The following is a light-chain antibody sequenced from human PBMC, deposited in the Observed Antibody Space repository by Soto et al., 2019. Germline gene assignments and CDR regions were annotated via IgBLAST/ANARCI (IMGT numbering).Light chain of an antibody. Sequence: QMTQSPSTLSASVGDRVTIVCRASQSISRWLAWYKQKPGKAPKLLIHDASTLESGVPSRFSVSGSGTEFILTISSLQPDEFATDYCQQYNSYRTFGQGTKVDIK. J-gene: IGKJ1*01. CDR3: QQYNSYRT. CDR2: DAS. V-gene: IGKV1-5*02. CDR1: QSISRW.